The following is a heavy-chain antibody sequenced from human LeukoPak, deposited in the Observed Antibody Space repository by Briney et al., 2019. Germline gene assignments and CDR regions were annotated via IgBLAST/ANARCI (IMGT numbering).Heavy chain of an antibody. Sequence: ASVKFSCKASGYTFTSYAMHWVRQAPGQRLEWMVGINAVNGNTKYSQEFQCRVPITRDTSESTAYMELSSLRSEAMAVYYCARAFDNLGSGWYSYWGQGTLVTVSS. D-gene: IGHD6-19*01. CDR3: ARAFDNLGSGWYSY. V-gene: IGHV1-3*03. J-gene: IGHJ4*02. CDR1: GYTFTSYA. CDR2: INAVNGNT.